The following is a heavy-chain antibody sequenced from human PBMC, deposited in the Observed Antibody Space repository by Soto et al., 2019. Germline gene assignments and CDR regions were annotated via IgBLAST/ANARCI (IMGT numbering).Heavy chain of an antibody. V-gene: IGHV3-23*01. CDR2: ISGSGGST. Sequence: GGSLRLSCAASGFTFSSYAMSWVRQAPGKGLEWVSAISGSGGSTYYADSVKGRFTISRDNSKNTLYLQMNSLRAEDTAVYYCAKDRDGVGVYSYYYAMDVWGQGTTVTVSS. J-gene: IGHJ6*02. CDR1: GFTFSSYA. D-gene: IGHD2-8*01. CDR3: AKDRDGVGVYSYYYAMDV.